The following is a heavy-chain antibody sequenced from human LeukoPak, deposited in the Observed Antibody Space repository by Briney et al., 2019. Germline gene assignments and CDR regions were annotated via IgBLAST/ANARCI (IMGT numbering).Heavy chain of an antibody. J-gene: IGHJ4*02. D-gene: IGHD6-19*01. V-gene: IGHV1-69-2*01. CDR3: PTEEIRQWLVRNDY. Sequence: ASVKISCKVSGYTFTDYYMHWVQQAPGKGLEWMGLVDPEDGETIYAEKFQGRVTITADTSTDTAYMELSSLRSEDTAVYYCPTEEIRQWLVRNDYWGQGTLVTVSS. CDR1: GYTFTDYY. CDR2: VDPEDGET.